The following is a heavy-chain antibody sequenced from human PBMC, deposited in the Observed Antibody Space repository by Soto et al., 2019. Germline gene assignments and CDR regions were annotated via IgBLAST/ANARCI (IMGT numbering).Heavy chain of an antibody. CDR3: ATDPFYDSRGYYSLHFDY. Sequence: ASVKVSCKVSGYTLTYFAVHWVRQAPGQRLEWMGWINAGTGNRKYSQQLQDRVTITRDTSASTTYMELSSLISEDTAVYYCATDPFYDSRGYYSLHFDYWGQGTLVTVSS. V-gene: IGHV1-3*01. J-gene: IGHJ4*02. CDR1: GYTLTYFA. D-gene: IGHD3-22*01. CDR2: INAGTGNR.